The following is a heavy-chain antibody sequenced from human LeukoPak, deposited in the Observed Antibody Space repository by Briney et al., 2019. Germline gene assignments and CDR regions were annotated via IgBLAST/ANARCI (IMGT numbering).Heavy chain of an antibody. CDR1: GFTFSYYT. CDR3: VRLRRNSDRSGYYYFYNY. J-gene: IGHJ4*02. V-gene: IGHV3-21*01. Sequence: PRGSLRHSCAASGFTFSYYTINWVRHAPGKGLEWVSSINPTSTSIYNADAVKGPFTISRDNAKSSLYLQMNSLRAEDTARYYCVRLRRNSDRSGYYYFYNYWGQGIQVTVSS. CDR2: INPTSTSI. D-gene: IGHD3-22*01.